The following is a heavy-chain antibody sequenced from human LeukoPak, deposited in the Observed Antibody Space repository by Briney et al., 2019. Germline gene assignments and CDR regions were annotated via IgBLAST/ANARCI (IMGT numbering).Heavy chain of an antibody. V-gene: IGHV4-34*01. CDR3: ARGMGPHYGMDV. CDR2: INHSGST. J-gene: IGHJ6*02. CDR1: GGSFSGYY. Sequence: PSESLSLTCAVYGGSFSGYYWSWIRQPPGKGLEWIGEINHSGSTNYNPSLKSRVTISVDTSKNQLSLKLSSVTAADTAVYYCARGMGPHYGMDVWGQWTTVTVSS.